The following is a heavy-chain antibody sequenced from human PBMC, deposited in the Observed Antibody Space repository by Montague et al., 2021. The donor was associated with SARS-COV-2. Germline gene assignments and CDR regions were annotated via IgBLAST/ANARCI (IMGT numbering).Heavy chain of an antibody. Sequence: VSPGASLSSDSLSWHWIRQSPSRGLEWLASTYYRSKWYNDSAPSVSGRATVKPDTSRNQFSLHLDSVTPEDTALYFCARKMDSSFDVWGKGTMVIVSS. J-gene: IGHJ3*01. D-gene: IGHD2-2*03. CDR2: TYYRSKWYN. CDR1: GASLSSDSLS. V-gene: IGHV6-1*01. CDR3: ARKMDSSFDV.